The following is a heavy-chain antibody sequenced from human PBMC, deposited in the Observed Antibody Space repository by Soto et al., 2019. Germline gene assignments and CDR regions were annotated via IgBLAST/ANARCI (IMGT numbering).Heavy chain of an antibody. CDR1: GGSLSSTIYY. V-gene: IGHV4-39*01. CDR2: GSSTGST. J-gene: IGHJ4*02. D-gene: IGHD3-16*01. CDR3: ARLPIYSMITFGHARG. Sequence: PSETLSLTCTVSGGSLSSTIYYWGWIRQPPGKGLEWIGGGSSTGSTYYNPSLTSRVTISVDTSKNQFSLKLSSVTAADTAVYYCARLPIYSMITFGHARGWGQGTLVTVSS.